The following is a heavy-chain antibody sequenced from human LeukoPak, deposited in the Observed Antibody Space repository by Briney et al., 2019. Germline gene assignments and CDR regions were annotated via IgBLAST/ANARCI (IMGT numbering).Heavy chain of an antibody. CDR1: GFTVSSNY. V-gene: IGHV3-30*02. CDR2: IRYDGSNK. J-gene: IGHJ4*02. D-gene: IGHD3-22*01. CDR3: AKDPTHYRVWDYYETIGLSY. Sequence: PGGSLRLSCAASGFTVSSNYMSWVRQAPGKGLEWVAFIRYDGSNKYYADSVKGRFTISRDNSKNTLNLQMNSLRAEDTAVYCCAKDPTHYRVWDYYETIGLSYWGQGTLVTVSS.